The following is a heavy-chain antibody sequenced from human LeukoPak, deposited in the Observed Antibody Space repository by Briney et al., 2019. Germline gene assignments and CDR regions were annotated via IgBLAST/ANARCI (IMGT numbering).Heavy chain of an antibody. CDR3: AKDPGGYSYGCLDY. CDR2: ISGSGGST. V-gene: IGHV3-23*01. J-gene: IGHJ4*02. D-gene: IGHD5-18*01. CDR1: GFTFSSYA. Sequence: GGSLRLSCTASGFTFSSYAMSWVRQAPGKGLEWVSAISGSGGSTYYADSVKGGFTISRDNSKNTLYLQMNSLRAEDTAVYYCAKDPGGYSYGCLDYWGQGTLVTVSS.